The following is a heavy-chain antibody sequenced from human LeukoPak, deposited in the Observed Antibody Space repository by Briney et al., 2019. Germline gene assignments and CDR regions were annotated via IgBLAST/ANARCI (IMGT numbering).Heavy chain of an antibody. J-gene: IGHJ4*02. CDR2: ISSSGSTI. CDR1: GFTFSSYE. Sequence: GGSLRLSCAASGFTFSSYEMNWVRQAPGKGLEWVSYISSSGSTIYYADSVKGRFTISRDNSKNTLYLQMNSLRAEDTAVYYCAKDLRGYDFIDMDYWGQGTLVTVSS. V-gene: IGHV3-48*03. CDR3: AKDLRGYDFIDMDY. D-gene: IGHD5-12*01.